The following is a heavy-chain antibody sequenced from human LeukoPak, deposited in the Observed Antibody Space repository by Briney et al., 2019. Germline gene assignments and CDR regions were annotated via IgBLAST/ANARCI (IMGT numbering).Heavy chain of an antibody. Sequence: GASVKVSCKASGYTFTSYGINWVRQAPGQGLEWMGWMNPKSGNTDYAQKFQGRLTMTRDTSTNTAYMELSGLRSDDTAVYYCARDIGGRGYDFWSGYYYYYYMDVWGKGTTVTVSS. D-gene: IGHD3-3*01. CDR2: MNPKSGNT. CDR1: GYTFTSYG. V-gene: IGHV1-8*02. CDR3: ARDIGGRGYDFWSGYYYYYYMDV. J-gene: IGHJ6*03.